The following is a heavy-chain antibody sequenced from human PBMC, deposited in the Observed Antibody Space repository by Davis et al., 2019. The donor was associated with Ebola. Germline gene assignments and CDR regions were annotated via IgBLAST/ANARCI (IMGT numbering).Heavy chain of an antibody. Sequence: ASVKVSCKVSGYTLTELSMHWVRQAPGNGLEWMGGFDPEDGEAIYAQKFQGRVTMTEDTSTDTAYMELSSLRSEDTAVYYCATLWRYCSSTSCLYFDYWGQGTLVTVSS. CDR2: FDPEDGEA. D-gene: IGHD2-2*01. V-gene: IGHV1-24*01. CDR3: ATLWRYCSSTSCLYFDY. J-gene: IGHJ4*02. CDR1: GYTLTELS.